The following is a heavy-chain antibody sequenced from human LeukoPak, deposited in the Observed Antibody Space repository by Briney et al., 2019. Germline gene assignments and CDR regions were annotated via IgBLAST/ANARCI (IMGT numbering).Heavy chain of an antibody. CDR2: IYYSGST. CDR3: ARVTYDFWSGYYPGGYMDV. J-gene: IGHJ6*03. V-gene: IGHV4-59*01. D-gene: IGHD3-3*01. Sequence: SETLSLTCTVSGGSISSYYWSWIRQPPGKGLEWIGYIYYSGSTNYNPSLKSRVTISVDTSKNQFSLKLSSVTAADTAVYYCARVTYDFWSGYYPGGYMDVWGKGTTVTVSS. CDR1: GGSISSYY.